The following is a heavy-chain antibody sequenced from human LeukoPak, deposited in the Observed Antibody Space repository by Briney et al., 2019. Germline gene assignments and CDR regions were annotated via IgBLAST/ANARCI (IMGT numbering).Heavy chain of an antibody. J-gene: IGHJ5*02. CDR3: ARLQPNWFDP. CDR1: GGSISSYN. Sequence: SETLSLTCTVSGGSISSYNWSWIRQPPGEGLEWIGYIYYSGSTNDNPSLNSRVTISVDTSKNQFSLKLSTVTAADTAVYYCARLQPNWFDPWGQGALVTVSS. D-gene: IGHD5-18*01. V-gene: IGHV4-59*08. CDR2: IYYSGST.